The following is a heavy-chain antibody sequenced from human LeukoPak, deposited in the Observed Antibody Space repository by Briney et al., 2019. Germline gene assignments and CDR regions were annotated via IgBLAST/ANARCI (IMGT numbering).Heavy chain of an antibody. CDR1: GYTLTELS. D-gene: IGHD6-19*01. CDR2: FDPEDGET. J-gene: IGHJ4*02. CDR3: ATDVSSGWYLGY. Sequence: ASVKVSCKVSGYTLTELSMHWVRQSPGKGLEWMGGFDPEDGETIYAQKFQGRVTMTEDTSTDTAYMELSSMRSEDTAVYYCATDVSSGWYLGYWGQGTLVTVSS. V-gene: IGHV1-24*01.